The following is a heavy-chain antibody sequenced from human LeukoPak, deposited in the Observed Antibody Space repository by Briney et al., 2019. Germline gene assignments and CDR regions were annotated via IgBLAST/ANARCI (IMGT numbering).Heavy chain of an antibody. CDR1: GGTFSSYA. D-gene: IGHD2-2*01. V-gene: IGHV1-69*06. J-gene: IGHJ3*02. CDR3: ARAAGYCSSSSCYGSDAFDI. Sequence: SVKVSCKASGGTFSSYAISWVRQAPGQGLEWMGGIIPNFGTANYAQKFQGRVTITADKSTSTAYMELSSLRSEDTAVYYCARAAGYCSSSSCYGSDAFDIWGQGTMVTVSS. CDR2: IIPNFGTA.